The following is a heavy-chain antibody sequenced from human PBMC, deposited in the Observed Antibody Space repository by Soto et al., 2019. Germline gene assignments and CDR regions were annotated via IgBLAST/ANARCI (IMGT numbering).Heavy chain of an antibody. Sequence: QVQLQESGPGLVKPSQTLSLTCTVSGGSISSGDYYWSWIRQPPGKGLEWIGYIYYSGSTYYNPSLKSRVTISVDTSNNQFSLTLSSVTAADTAVNYCARVNYYYDSSGYYDSLYAFDIWGQGTMVTVSS. CDR3: ARVNYYYDSSGYYDSLYAFDI. D-gene: IGHD3-22*01. J-gene: IGHJ3*02. CDR1: GGSISSGDYY. CDR2: IYYSGST. V-gene: IGHV4-30-4*01.